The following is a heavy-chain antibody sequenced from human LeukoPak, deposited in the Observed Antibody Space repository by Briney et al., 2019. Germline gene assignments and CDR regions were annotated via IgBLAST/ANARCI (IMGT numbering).Heavy chain of an antibody. CDR1: GGTFSSKA. Sequence: GASVKVSCKSSGGTFSSKAISWVRQAPGQGLEWIGGIIPIFGAPFYAQKFPGRVTITTDEPTNTANMELDSLTSEDTAVYYCARRFSSRWSYFENRGQGTLVTVSS. J-gene: IGHJ4*02. CDR2: IIPIFGAP. CDR3: ARRFSSRWSYFEN. D-gene: IGHD6-13*01. V-gene: IGHV1-69*05.